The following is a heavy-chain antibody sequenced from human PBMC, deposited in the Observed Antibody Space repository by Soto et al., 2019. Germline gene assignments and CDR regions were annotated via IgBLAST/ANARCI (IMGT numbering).Heavy chain of an antibody. J-gene: IGHJ4*02. CDR2: ISDSGGST. D-gene: IGHD5-12*01. V-gene: IGHV3-23*01. Sequence: GGSLRLSCAASGFIFNNYAMSWVRQAPGKGLEWVSAISDSGGSTYYADSVKGRFTISRDNSKNTLYLQMKSLRAEDTAVYYCAKASRSGYDADFDYWGQGTLVTVSS. CDR1: GFIFNNYA. CDR3: AKASRSGYDADFDY.